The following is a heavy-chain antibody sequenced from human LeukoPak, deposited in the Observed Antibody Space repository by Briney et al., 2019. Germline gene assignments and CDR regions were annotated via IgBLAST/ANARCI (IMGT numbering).Heavy chain of an antibody. CDR3: ARDLIAVVGVADY. J-gene: IGHJ4*02. Sequence: GGSLRLSCAASGFSFSDHYMSWIRQAPGTGLEWVSYISGSGNIMDYADFVKGRFTISRDNAKNSLYLQMNSLRADDTAVYYCARDLIAVVGVADYWGQGTLVTVSS. CDR2: ISGSGNIM. CDR1: GFSFSDHY. D-gene: IGHD1-26*01. V-gene: IGHV3-11*01.